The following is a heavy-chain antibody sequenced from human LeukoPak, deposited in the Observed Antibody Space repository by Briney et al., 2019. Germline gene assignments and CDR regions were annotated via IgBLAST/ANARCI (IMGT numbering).Heavy chain of an antibody. CDR2: ISSSSSYI. CDR3: ARDLCLYDSIPDAFDI. V-gene: IGHV3-21*01. Sequence: PGGSLRLSCAASGFTFRTYSMNWVRQAPGKGLEWVSSISSSSSYIYYAASVKGRFTISRDNAKNSLYLQMNSLRADDTAVYFCARDLCLYDSIPDAFDIWGQGTMVTVSS. D-gene: IGHD3-22*01. J-gene: IGHJ3*02. CDR1: GFTFRTYS.